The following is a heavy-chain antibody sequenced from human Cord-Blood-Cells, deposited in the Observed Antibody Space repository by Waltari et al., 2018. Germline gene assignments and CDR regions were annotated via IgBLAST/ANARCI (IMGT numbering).Heavy chain of an antibody. D-gene: IGHD2-21*01. CDR2: FDPEDGET. Sequence: VQLVQSEAAVKKLGASAKVSCKVYGYIPTDLTFNWMRQAPGKGLEWMGGFDPEDGETIYAQKFQGRVTMTEDTSTDTAYMELSSLRSEDTAVYYCATDRWGLNDAFDIWGQGTMVTVSS. V-gene: IGHV1-24*01. CDR3: ATDRWGLNDAFDI. CDR1: GYIPTDLT. J-gene: IGHJ3*02.